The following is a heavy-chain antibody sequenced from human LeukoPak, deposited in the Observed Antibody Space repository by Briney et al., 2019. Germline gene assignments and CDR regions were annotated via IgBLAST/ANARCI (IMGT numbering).Heavy chain of an antibody. D-gene: IGHD3-16*01. V-gene: IGHV3-30*18. CDR1: GFTFSSYG. Sequence: GRSLRLSCAASGFTFSSYGMHWVRQAPGKGLEWVAVISYDGSNKYYADSVKGRFTISRDNSKNTLYLQMNSLRAEDTAVYYCAKEYGGLDYWGQGTLVTVSS. CDR2: ISYDGSNK. CDR3: AKEYGGLDY. J-gene: IGHJ4*02.